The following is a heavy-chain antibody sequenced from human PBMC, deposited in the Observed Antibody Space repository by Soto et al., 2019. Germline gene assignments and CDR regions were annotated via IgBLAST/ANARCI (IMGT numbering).Heavy chain of an antibody. Sequence: EVQLLESGGDWAQPGGSLRLSCAASGFTFPTYAMSWVRQAPGKGLEGVSRIERGGGIVFYSDSVKGRFTISRDNSKSLIYLQMNSLRVDDTAVYFCAKGGDYNGPGSGDWYFDLWGRGTQVSVSS. J-gene: IGHJ2*01. CDR1: GFTFPTYA. CDR2: IERGGGIV. D-gene: IGHD3-10*01. CDR3: AKGGDYNGPGSGDWYFDL. V-gene: IGHV3-23*01.